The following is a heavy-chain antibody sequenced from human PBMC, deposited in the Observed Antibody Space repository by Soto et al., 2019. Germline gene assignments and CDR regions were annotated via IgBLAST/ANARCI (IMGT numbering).Heavy chain of an antibody. CDR3: ARVVVVIPPGYYYAMDV. CDR1: GFTFSSFH. D-gene: IGHD3-22*01. Sequence: GGSLRLSCAVSGFTFSSFHMNWVRQAPGRGLEWVAYITSSSDTIYYSDSVKGRFTISRDNGKNSLFLQMNSLRDEDTAVYYCARVVVVIPPGYYYAMDVWGQGTTVTVSS. CDR2: ITSSSDTI. V-gene: IGHV3-48*02. J-gene: IGHJ6*02.